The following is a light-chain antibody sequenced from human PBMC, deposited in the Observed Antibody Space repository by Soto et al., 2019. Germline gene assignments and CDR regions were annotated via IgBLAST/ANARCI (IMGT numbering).Light chain of an antibody. V-gene: IGKV3-15*01. CDR2: GAS. CDR3: QQYHNWPPQYT. CDR1: QTVSSN. Sequence: EIVMTQSPATLSVSPGERATLSCRASQTVSSNLAWYQQKPGQAPSTLLYGASTRATGVPARFSGSGSGTEFTLTISSLQSEDFAVYYCQQYHNWPPQYTFGQGTKLQIK. J-gene: IGKJ2*01.